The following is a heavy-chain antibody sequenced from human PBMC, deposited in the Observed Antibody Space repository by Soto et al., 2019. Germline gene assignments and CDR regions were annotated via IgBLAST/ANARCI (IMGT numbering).Heavy chain of an antibody. CDR1: GGSFSGYY. CDR2: INHSGST. V-gene: IGHV4-34*01. J-gene: IGHJ4*02. Sequence: PSETLSLTCAVYGGSFSGYYWTWIRQPPGKGLEWIGEINHSGSTNCNPSLKSRVTISVDTSKNQFSLKLSSVTAADTAVYYCARVVVETGGNFDYWGQGTLVTVSS. D-gene: IGHD2-15*01. CDR3: ARVVVETGGNFDY.